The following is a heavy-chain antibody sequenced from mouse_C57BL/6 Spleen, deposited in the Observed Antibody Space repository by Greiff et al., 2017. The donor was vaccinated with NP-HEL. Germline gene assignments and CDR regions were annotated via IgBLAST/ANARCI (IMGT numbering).Heavy chain of an antibody. CDR2: IYPGDGDT. CDR3: AREMYYYGSSPWFAY. CDR1: GYAFSSSW. J-gene: IGHJ3*01. V-gene: IGHV1-82*01. D-gene: IGHD1-1*01. Sequence: LQESGPELVKPGASVKISCKASGYAFSSSWMNWVKQRPGKGLEWIGRIYPGDGDTNYNGKFKGKATLTADKSSSTAYMQLSSLTSEDSAVYFCAREMYYYGSSPWFAYWGQGTLVTVSA.